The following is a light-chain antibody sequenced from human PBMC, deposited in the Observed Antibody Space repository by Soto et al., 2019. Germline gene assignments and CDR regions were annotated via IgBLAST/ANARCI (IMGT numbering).Light chain of an antibody. CDR1: QSISNY. Sequence: DIQMTQSPAALSASVGGRGTSTCLASQSISNYLTWYQQKPGQAPKLLISASSSLPSGVPSRFSGGGSGTDFTLTISSLQAEDSASYYCQQRYSTPRTFGQGTKVDIK. J-gene: IGKJ1*01. CDR2: ASS. CDR3: QQRYSTPRT. V-gene: IGKV1-39*01.